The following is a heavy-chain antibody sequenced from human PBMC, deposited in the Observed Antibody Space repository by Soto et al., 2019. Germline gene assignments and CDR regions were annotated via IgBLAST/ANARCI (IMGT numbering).Heavy chain of an antibody. CDR1: GGSISSSDW. CDR3: ATRTIYPI. J-gene: IGHJ4*02. CDR2: IHPSRGS. Sequence: QVQLQESGPGLVKPSGTLSLTCAVSGGSISSSDWCSWVRQPPGKGLEWIGDIHPSRGSNYNASLKSRVTISLDMSRSQFSLSLTSVTAADTAMYYCATRTIYPIWGQGTLVTVSS. D-gene: IGHD2-8*01. V-gene: IGHV4-4*02.